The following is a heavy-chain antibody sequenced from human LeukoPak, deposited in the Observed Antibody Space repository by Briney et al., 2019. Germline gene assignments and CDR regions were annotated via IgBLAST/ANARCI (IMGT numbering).Heavy chain of an antibody. CDR3: ARKDGDF. CDR2: IYTGGIT. Sequence: PSETLSLTCTVSGVSISAYYWTWIRQPTGKGLEWIGRIYTGGITNYNPSLESRLTMSLDTSKNQISLRLSSVTAADTAVYYCARKDGDFWGQGTLVTVSS. J-gene: IGHJ4*02. V-gene: IGHV4-4*07. CDR1: GVSISAYY.